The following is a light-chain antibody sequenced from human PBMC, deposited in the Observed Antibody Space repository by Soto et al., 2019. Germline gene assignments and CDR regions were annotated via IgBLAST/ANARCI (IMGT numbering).Light chain of an antibody. Sequence: EIVLTQSPATLSLSPGERATLSCRASQSVSSYLAWYQQKPGQAPRLLIYDASSRATGIPARFSGSGSGTDFTLTISSLEPEDFAVYYCQQRSNWLMYTFGQGSKLEIK. J-gene: IGKJ2*01. CDR3: QQRSNWLMYT. CDR1: QSVSSY. CDR2: DAS. V-gene: IGKV3-11*01.